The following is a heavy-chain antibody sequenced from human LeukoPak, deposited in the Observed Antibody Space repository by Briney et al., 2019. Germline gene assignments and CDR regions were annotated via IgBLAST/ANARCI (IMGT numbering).Heavy chain of an antibody. CDR1: GFTFSSFW. D-gene: IGHD3-9*01. Sequence: GGSLRLSCTASGFTFSSFWMTWVRQAPGKGLEYVSVISSNGGSTYYANSVKGSFTISRDNSKNTLYLQMGSLRAEDMAVYYCARADDILTGYLRGAFDIWGQGTKVTVSS. CDR3: ARADDILTGYLRGAFDI. V-gene: IGHV3-64*01. J-gene: IGHJ3*02. CDR2: ISSNGGST.